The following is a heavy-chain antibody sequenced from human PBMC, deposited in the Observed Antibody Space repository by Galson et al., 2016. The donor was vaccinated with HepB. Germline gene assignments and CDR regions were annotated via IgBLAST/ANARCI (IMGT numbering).Heavy chain of an antibody. CDR2: MNPDGRAK. Sequence: SLRLSCAAAGYSFWRYWMSWVRQAPRKGGEWVANMNPDGRAKNYVDSVKGRFTISSDNAKNSLSLQMNSLSVDDTAVYFCAREPGADVWGQGTTVIVSS. V-gene: IGHV3-7*03. J-gene: IGHJ6*02. CDR3: AREPGADV. CDR1: GYSFWRYW.